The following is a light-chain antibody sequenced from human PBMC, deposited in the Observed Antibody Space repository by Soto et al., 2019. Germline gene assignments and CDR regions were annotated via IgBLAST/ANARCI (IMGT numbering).Light chain of an antibody. J-gene: IGLJ3*02. CDR2: EVT. V-gene: IGLV2-23*02. CDR1: SSDIGSHNF. Sequence: QSVLTQPASVSGSPGQSITISCTGTSSDIGSHNFVSWYQQRPGKAPKLMIFEVTKRPSGVSNRFSASKSGNTASLTISGVQAEDVADYYCCSYAGTTTWVFGGGTKLTVL. CDR3: CSYAGTTTWV.